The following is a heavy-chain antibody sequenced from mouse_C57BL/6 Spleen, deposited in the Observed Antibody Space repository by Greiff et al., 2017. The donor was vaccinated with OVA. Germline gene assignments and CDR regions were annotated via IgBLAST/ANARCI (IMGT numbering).Heavy chain of an antibody. J-gene: IGHJ3*01. CDR1: GYTFTSYW. CDR3: ARGGDDYDTFAY. CDR2: ITPSNGGT. Sequence: QVQLQQPGTELVKPGASVKLSCKASGYTFTSYWMHWVKQRPGQGLEWIGNITPSNGGTNYNGKFKGKATLTADKSSSTAYMQLSSLTSEDSAVYFCARGGDDYDTFAYWGQGTLVTVSA. D-gene: IGHD2-4*01. V-gene: IGHV1-53*01.